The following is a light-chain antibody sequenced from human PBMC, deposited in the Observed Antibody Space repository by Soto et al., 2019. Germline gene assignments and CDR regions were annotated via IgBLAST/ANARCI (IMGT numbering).Light chain of an antibody. Sequence: EIVLTQSPATLSSFPGDRVTLSCRASQYINTRLAWYQHRPGQPPSRLIYQTSIRAAAIPARFSASGSGTDFTLTISDVQPEDFALYYCHQRQSWPRTFGQGTKVDI. J-gene: IGKJ1*01. V-gene: IGKV3-11*01. CDR3: HQRQSWPRT. CDR1: QYINTR. CDR2: QTS.